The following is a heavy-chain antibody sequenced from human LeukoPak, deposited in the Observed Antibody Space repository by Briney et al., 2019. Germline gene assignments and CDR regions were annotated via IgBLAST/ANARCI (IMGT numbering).Heavy chain of an antibody. CDR3: ASTVAADFDY. J-gene: IGHJ4*02. V-gene: IGHV3-53*04. CDR2: IDSGGST. CDR1: GFSVSSNY. Sequence: GGSLRLSCAASGFSVSSNYMSWVRQAPGKGLEWVSVIDSGGSTYYADSVKGRFTISSHNSKNTLYLQMNSLRAEDTAVYYCASTVAADFDYWGQGTLVTVSS. D-gene: IGHD6-19*01.